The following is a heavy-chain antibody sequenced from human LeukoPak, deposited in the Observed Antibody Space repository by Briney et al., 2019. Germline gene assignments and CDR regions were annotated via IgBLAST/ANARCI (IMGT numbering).Heavy chain of an antibody. CDR3: ARAPSYGDYDYFDY. J-gene: IGHJ4*02. CDR2: IIPILGIA. V-gene: IGHV1-69*02. CDR1: GGTFSSYT. Sequence: SVKVSCKASGGTFSSYTISWVRQAPGQGLEWMGRIIPILGIANYAQKFQGRVTITADKSTSTAYMELSSLRSEDTAVYYCARAPSYGDYDYFDYWGQGTLVTVSS. D-gene: IGHD4-17*01.